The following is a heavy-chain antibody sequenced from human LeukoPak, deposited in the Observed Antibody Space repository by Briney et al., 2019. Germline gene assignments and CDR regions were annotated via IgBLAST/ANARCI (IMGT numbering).Heavy chain of an antibody. CDR3: AKDPSVTSYYYYYMDV. CDR2: IRYDGSNK. D-gene: IGHD4-17*01. J-gene: IGHJ6*03. V-gene: IGHV3-30*02. Sequence: GGSLRLSCAASGFTFSSYGMHWVRQAPGKGLEWVAFIRYDGSNKYYADSVKGRFTISRDNSKNTLYLQMNSLRAEDTAVYCCAKDPSVTSYYYYYMDVWGKGTTVTISS. CDR1: GFTFSSYG.